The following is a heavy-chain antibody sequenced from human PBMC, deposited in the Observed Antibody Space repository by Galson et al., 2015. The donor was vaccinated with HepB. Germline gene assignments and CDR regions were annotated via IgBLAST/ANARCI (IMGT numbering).Heavy chain of an antibody. J-gene: IGHJ4*02. CDR1: GYSFTAYY. CDR2: IVPNSAAT. CDR3: ARSPAAGIEGHY. V-gene: IGHV1-2*02. D-gene: IGHD6-13*01. Sequence: SVKVSCKVVGYSFTAYYIHWVRQAPGQGLEWMGWIVPNSAATNYAQKFQGRVPITRDTSISTAYMELSRLTSDDTAVYYCARSPAAGIEGHYWGQGTLVTVSS.